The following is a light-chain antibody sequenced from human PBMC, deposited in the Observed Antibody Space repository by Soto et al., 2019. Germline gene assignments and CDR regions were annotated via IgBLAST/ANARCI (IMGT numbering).Light chain of an antibody. CDR1: QDIRHY. J-gene: IGKJ4*01. CDR3: QQYDNLPLT. CDR2: DAS. Sequence: IQMTQSPSSLSASVGDRVTITCQASQDIRHYLNWYQHKPGEDPKLLIYDASNFETGVPSRFSGSGSGTHFTLTITTLQPEDISTYYCQQYDNLPLTFGGGTKVE. V-gene: IGKV1-33*01.